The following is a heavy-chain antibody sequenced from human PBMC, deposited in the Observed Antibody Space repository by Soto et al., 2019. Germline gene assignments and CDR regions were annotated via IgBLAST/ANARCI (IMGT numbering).Heavy chain of an antibody. CDR3: ARMYYDILTGYSLDY. V-gene: IGHV4-59*01. J-gene: IGHJ4*02. CDR2: IYYSGST. D-gene: IGHD3-9*01. CDR1: GGSISSYY. Sequence: SETLSLTCTVSGGSISSYYWSWIRQPPGKGLEWIGYIYYSGSTNYNPSLKSRVTISVDTSKNQFSLKLSSVTAADTAVYYCARMYYDILTGYSLDYWGQGTLVTVSS.